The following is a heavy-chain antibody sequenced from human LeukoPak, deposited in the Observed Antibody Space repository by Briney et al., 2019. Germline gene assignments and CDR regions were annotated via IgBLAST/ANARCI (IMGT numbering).Heavy chain of an antibody. CDR1: GFTFSDSA. J-gene: IGHJ5*02. D-gene: IGHD2-8*01. V-gene: IGHV3-73*01. Sequence: GGSLRLFCAASGFTFSDSAIHWVRQACGEGLEWVGRIRDKGYGHATAYGASVKGRFTLSRDDSKNTAYLQMNSLKAEYTALYYCTRRNEGNWFDPWGQGTLVTVSS. CDR3: TRRNEGNWFDP. CDR2: IRDKGYGHAT.